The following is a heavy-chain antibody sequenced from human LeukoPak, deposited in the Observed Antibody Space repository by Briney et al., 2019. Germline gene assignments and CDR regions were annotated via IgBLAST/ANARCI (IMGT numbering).Heavy chain of an antibody. V-gene: IGHV4-4*07. J-gene: IGHJ6*03. D-gene: IGHD2-15*01. CDR3: ARAADYYYYYMDV. CDR1: GGSISSYY. Sequence: SETLSLTCTVSGGSISSYYWSWIRQPAGKGLEWIGRIYTSGSTNYNPSLKSRVTISVDKSKNQFYLKLSSVTAADTAVYYCARAADYYYYYMDVWGKGTTVTVSS. CDR2: IYTSGST.